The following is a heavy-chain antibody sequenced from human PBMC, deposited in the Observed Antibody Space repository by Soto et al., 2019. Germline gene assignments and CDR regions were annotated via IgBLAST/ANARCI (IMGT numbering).Heavy chain of an antibody. D-gene: IGHD2-21*02. CDR2: ISYDGSNK. CDR1: GFTFSSYG. V-gene: IGHV3-30*18. J-gene: IGHJ6*01. Sequence: QVQLVESGGGVVQPGRSLRLSCAASGFTFSSYGMHWVRQAPGKGLEWVAVISYDGSNKYYADSVKGRFTISRDNSKNTLYLQMNSLRAEDTAVYYCANSGGAYCGGDCYSDYYYGMDVW. CDR3: ANSGGAYCGGDCYSDYYYGMDV.